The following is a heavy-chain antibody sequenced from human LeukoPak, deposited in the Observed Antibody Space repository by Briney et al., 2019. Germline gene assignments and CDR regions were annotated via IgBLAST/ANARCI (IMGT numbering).Heavy chain of an antibody. CDR2: INHGGST. CDR3: ARGWVVTAYAPFDP. J-gene: IGHJ5*02. D-gene: IGHD2-21*02. CDR1: GGSFSGYY. V-gene: IGHV4-34*01. Sequence: PSQTLSLTCAVYGGSFSGYYWTRIRQTPGKGLEWIGGINHGGSTNYNPSLRSRVTISVDTSKNQFSLRLRSVSAADTAVYYCARGWVVTAYAPFDPWGQGTLVIVSS.